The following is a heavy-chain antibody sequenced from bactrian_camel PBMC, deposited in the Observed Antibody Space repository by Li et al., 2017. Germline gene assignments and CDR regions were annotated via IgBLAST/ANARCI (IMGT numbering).Heavy chain of an antibody. CDR3: AAGPVDCSGAYCSCGAFGY. V-gene: IGHV3S1*01. CDR2: INTFGGSKVHP. D-gene: IGHD2*01. J-gene: IGHJ6*01. CDR1: GYKRDC. Sequence: HVQLVESGGGSVQAGGSLRLSCAASGYKRDCMGWFRQAPGKEREGVAAINTFGGSKVHPAYSDSVKGRFNVSRDLAKQAVYLQMNSLEPEDTGMYFCAAGPVDCSGAYCSCGAFGYWGQGTQVTVS.